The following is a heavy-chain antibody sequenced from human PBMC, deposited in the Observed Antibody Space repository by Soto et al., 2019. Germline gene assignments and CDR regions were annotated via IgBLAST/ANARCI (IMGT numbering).Heavy chain of an antibody. CDR1: GGSIISGGYY. D-gene: IGHD3-22*01. Sequence: SETLSLTCTVSGGSIISGGYYFSCIRQHPWKGLEWIGYIYYSGSTYYNPSLKSRVTISVDTSKNQFSLKLSSVTAADTAVYYCARVYDSSGYYFDYWGQGTQVTVPQ. V-gene: IGHV4-31*03. J-gene: IGHJ4*02. CDR2: IYYSGST. CDR3: ARVYDSSGYYFDY.